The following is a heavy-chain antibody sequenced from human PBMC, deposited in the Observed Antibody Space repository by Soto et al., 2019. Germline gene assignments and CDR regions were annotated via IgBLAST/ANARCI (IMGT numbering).Heavy chain of an antibody. J-gene: IGHJ4*02. Sequence: VQLQESGPGLVKPSETLSLTCSISGGSMSSFYWSWIRQPPGKGLEWIGYTYYSGSTNYNPSLNSRVSISVETSKNQFSLKLSSVTAADTAVYYCARGGWSLDFWGQGILVTVSS. CDR3: ARGGWSLDF. CDR2: TYYSGST. V-gene: IGHV4-59*01. D-gene: IGHD6-19*01. CDR1: GGSMSSFY.